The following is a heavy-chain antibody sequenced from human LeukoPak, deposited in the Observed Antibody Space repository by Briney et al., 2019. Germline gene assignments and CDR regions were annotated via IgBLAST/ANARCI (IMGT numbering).Heavy chain of an antibody. CDR2: ISYDGSNK. CDR3: ARESPGPDYYYYYGMDV. CDR1: GFTFSSYA. V-gene: IGHV3-30*04. Sequence: GRSLRLSCAASGFTFSSYAMHWVRQAPGKGLEWVAVISYDGSNKYYADSVKGRLTISRDNSKNTLYLQMNSLRAEDTAVYYCARESPGPDYYYYYGMDVWGQGTTVTVSS. J-gene: IGHJ6*02.